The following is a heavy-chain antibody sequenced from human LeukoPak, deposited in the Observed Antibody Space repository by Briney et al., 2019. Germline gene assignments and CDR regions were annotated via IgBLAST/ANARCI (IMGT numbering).Heavy chain of an antibody. CDR2: INPNSGGT. J-gene: IGHJ4*02. V-gene: IGHV1-2*02. CDR3: ARRITMVRGVISLGY. Sequence: ASVKVSCKASGYTFTGYSMHWVRQAPGQGLEWMGWINPNSGGTNYAQKFQGRVTMTRDTSISTAYMELSSLRSEDTAVYYCARRITMVRGVISLGYWGQGTLVTVSS. D-gene: IGHD3-10*01. CDR1: GYTFTGYS.